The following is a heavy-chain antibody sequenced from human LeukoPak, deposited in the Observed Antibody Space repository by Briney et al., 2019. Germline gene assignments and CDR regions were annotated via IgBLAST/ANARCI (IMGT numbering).Heavy chain of an antibody. D-gene: IGHD5-12*01. CDR3: ARLNSADYLFDY. V-gene: IGHV4-34*01. CDR1: GGSFSGYY. CDR2: INHSGST. J-gene: IGHJ4*02. Sequence: PSETLSLTCAVYGGSFSGYYWSWIRQPPGKGLEWIGEINHSGSTNYNPSLKSRVTISVDTSKNQFSLKLSSVTAADTAVYYCARLNSADYLFDYWGQGTLVTVSS.